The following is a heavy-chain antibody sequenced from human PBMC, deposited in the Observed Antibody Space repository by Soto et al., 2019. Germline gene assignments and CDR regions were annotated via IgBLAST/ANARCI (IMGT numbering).Heavy chain of an antibody. CDR2: ISDSGVNT. J-gene: IGHJ4*02. CDR3: AKDGIRKDDY. V-gene: IGHV3-23*01. Sequence: PGGSLRLSCAASGFSIGDYAMSWVRQAPGKGLEWVSSISDSGVNTFYADSVKGRFAIYRDKSKNTVYMQMNILRTEDTALYYCAKDGIRKDDYWGRGTLVTVSS. CDR1: GFSIGDYA.